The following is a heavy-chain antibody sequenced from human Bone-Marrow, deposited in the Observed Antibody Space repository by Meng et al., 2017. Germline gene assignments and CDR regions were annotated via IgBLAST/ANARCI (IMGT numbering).Heavy chain of an antibody. CDR3: ARDIRQGGNIWFDP. V-gene: IGHV4-31*01. D-gene: IGHD3-16*01. CDR2: IYYSGTT. CDR1: GGSISSGGYY. J-gene: IGHJ5*02. Sequence: PESGPGLVKPSQTLSLTFTVSGGSISSGGYYWSWIRQHPGKGLEWIGYIYYSGTTYYNPSLSSLVTISVDTSKNQFSLNLSSVTAADTAVYYCARDIRQGGNIWFDPWGQGTLVTVSS.